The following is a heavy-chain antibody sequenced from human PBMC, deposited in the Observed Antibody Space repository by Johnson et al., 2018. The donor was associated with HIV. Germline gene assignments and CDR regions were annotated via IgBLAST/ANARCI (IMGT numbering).Heavy chain of an antibody. CDR1: GFTFSSYW. CDR3: ASRSEQWLGAFDI. Sequence: VQLVESGGGLVQPGGSLRLSCAASGFTFSSYWMSWVRQAPGQGLEWVANIKQDGSEKYYVDSVKGRFTISRDNAKNSLYLQMNSLRAEDTAVYYCASRSEQWLGAFDIWGQGTMVTVSS. V-gene: IGHV3-7*01. D-gene: IGHD6-19*01. CDR2: IKQDGSEK. J-gene: IGHJ3*02.